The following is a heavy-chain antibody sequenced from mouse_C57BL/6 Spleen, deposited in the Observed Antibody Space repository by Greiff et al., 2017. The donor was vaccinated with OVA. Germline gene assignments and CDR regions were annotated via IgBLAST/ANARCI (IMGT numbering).Heavy chain of an antibody. CDR1: GYTFTDYY. CDR3: AREDTTVVPYAMDY. J-gene: IGHJ4*01. V-gene: IGHV1-26*01. CDR2: INPNNGGT. D-gene: IGHD1-1*01. Sequence: VQLQQSGPELVKPGASVKISCKASGYTFTDYYMNWVKQSHGKSLEWIGDINPNNGGTSYNQKFKGKATLTVDKSSSTAYMELRSLTSEDSAVYYCAREDTTVVPYAMDYWGQGTSVTVSS.